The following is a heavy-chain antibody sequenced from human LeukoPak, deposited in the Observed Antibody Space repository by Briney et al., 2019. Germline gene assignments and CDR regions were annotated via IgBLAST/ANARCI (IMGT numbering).Heavy chain of an antibody. CDR2: ISSSGSTI. D-gene: IGHD3-22*01. CDR3: ASGNYYDSSGDAFDI. CDR1: GFTFSDYY. Sequence: GGSLRLSCAASGFTFSDYYMSWIRQASGKGLEWVSYISSSGSTIYYADSVKGRFTISRDNAKNSLYLQMNSLRAEDTAVYYCASGNYYDSSGDAFDIWGQGTMVTVSS. V-gene: IGHV3-11*04. J-gene: IGHJ3*02.